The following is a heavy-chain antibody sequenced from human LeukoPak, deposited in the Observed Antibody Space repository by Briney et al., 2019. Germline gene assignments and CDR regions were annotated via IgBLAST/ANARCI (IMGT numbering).Heavy chain of an antibody. V-gene: IGHV4-59*01. Sequence: SETLSLTCTVSGGSIRSYYWSWIRQPPGKGLERIGYIYYSGSTNYNPSLKSRVTISVDTSKNQFSLKLSSVTAADTAVYYCARDRGGSYYDYWGQGTLVTVSS. J-gene: IGHJ4*02. D-gene: IGHD1-26*01. CDR2: IYYSGST. CDR3: ARDRGGSYYDY. CDR1: GGSIRSYY.